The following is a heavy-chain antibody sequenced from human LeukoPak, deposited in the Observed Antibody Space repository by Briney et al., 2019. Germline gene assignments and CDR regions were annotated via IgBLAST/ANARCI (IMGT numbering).Heavy chain of an antibody. J-gene: IGHJ4*02. Sequence: SETLSLTCTVSGGSINSYYWSWIRQPPGKGLEWLGYIHSSGSTNYNPSLESRVTISVDTSKNQFSLKLSSVTAADTAVYYCARVRLGGSSWQNFDYWGLGTLVTVSS. CDR2: IHSSGST. CDR1: GGSINSYY. CDR3: ARVRLGGSSWQNFDY. D-gene: IGHD6-13*01. V-gene: IGHV4-59*01.